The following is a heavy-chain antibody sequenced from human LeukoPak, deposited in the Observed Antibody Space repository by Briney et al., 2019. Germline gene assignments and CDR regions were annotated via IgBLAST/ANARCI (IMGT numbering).Heavy chain of an antibody. Sequence: ASVKVSCKASGYTFTSFGITWVRQAPGQGLEWMGCISGYNGNRNYAQNLQGRVTMTTDTSTSTAYMELRSLRSDDTAMYYCARNPLGGDDYDRRGYRFDYWGQGTLVTVSS. CDR2: ISGYNGNR. CDR1: GYTFTSFG. V-gene: IGHV1-18*01. J-gene: IGHJ4*02. D-gene: IGHD3-22*01. CDR3: ARNPLGGDDYDRRGYRFDY.